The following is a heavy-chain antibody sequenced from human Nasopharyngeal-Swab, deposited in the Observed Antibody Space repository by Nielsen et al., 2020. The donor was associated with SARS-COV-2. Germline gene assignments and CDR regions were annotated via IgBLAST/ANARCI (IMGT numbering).Heavy chain of an antibody. CDR2: IKSDGFTT. J-gene: IGHJ5*01. CDR3: ARDCDTATCYRSAADT. D-gene: IGHD2-2*01. CDR1: GFTFSTDW. V-gene: IGHV3-74*01. Sequence: GESLKISCAASGFTFSTDWMHWVRQAPGKGLVWVSRIKSDGFTTSYADSVKGRFTISRDDAKNTLYLQMNTLSAEDTGVYYCARDCDTATCYRSAADTWGQGTLVTVSS.